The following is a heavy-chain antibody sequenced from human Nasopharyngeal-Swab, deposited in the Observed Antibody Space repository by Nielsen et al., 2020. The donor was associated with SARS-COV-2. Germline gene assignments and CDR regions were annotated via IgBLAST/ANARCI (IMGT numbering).Heavy chain of an antibody. CDR1: GFTFDYY. Sequence: GASLKISCAASGFTFDYYMSWIRQAPGKGLEWVSYISSHSSYTDYADSVKGRFTISRDNAKNSLYLQMNSLRPEDTAVYYCARDPFCTNGVCLDAFDIWGQGTTVTVSS. J-gene: IGHJ3*02. D-gene: IGHD2-8*01. CDR3: ARDPFCTNGVCLDAFDI. V-gene: IGHV3-11*06. CDR2: ISSHSSYT.